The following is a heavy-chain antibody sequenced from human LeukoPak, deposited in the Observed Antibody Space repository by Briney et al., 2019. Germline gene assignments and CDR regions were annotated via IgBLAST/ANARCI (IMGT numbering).Heavy chain of an antibody. J-gene: IGHJ6*02. CDR1: GSIFSSYA. CDR2: ISSSGDSL. CDR3: AREVVIVPDYFYYGLDV. Sequence: AGGSLRLSCAVSGSIFSSYAMSWVRQAPGKGLEWISFISSSGDSLYYADSVRGRFTISRDNAKNSLYLQMNSLRAEDTAVYYCAREVVIVPDYFYYGLDVWGQGTTVTVSS. V-gene: IGHV3-48*04. D-gene: IGHD2/OR15-2a*01.